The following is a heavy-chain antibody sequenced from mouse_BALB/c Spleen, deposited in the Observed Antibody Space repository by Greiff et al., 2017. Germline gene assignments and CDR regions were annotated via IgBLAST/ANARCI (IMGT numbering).Heavy chain of an antibody. J-gene: IGHJ4*01. CDR1: GFNIKDTY. Sequence: EVQLQQSGAELVKPGASVKLSCTASGFNIKDTYMHWVKQRPEQGLEWIGRIDPANGNTKYDPKFQGKATITADTSSNTAYLQLSSLTSEGTAVYYCARDGNYRIGAMDYWGQGTSVTVSS. D-gene: IGHD2-1*01. CDR3: ARDGNYRIGAMDY. CDR2: IDPANGNT. V-gene: IGHV14-3*02.